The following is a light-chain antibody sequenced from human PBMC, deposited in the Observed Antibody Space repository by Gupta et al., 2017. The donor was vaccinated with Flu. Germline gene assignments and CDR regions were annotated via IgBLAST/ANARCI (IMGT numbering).Light chain of an antibody. CDR3: MQGTHWPT. J-gene: IGKJ1*01. CDR2: RVS. CDR1: QSLVHSNGNTY. Sequence: VVMTQSPLYLPVTLGQPASISCRSSQSLVHSNGNTYLTWFQQRSGQSPRRLIYRVSNRDSGVPDRFSGSGSGTDFTLKISRVEAEDVGIYYCMQGTHWPTFGQGTKVEIK. V-gene: IGKV2-30*02.